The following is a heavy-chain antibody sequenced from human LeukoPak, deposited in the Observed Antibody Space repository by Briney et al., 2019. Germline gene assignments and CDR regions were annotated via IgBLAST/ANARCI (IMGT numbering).Heavy chain of an antibody. Sequence: RSGGSLRLSCAASGFTFSSYWMHWVRQAPGKGLVWVSRINSDGSSTSYADSVKGRFTISRDNAKNTLYLQMNSLRAEDTAVYYCALTHYDFWSGYSDGMDVWGQGTTVTVSS. D-gene: IGHD3-3*01. CDR1: GFTFSSYW. CDR2: INSDGSST. J-gene: IGHJ6*02. CDR3: ALTHYDFWSGYSDGMDV. V-gene: IGHV3-74*01.